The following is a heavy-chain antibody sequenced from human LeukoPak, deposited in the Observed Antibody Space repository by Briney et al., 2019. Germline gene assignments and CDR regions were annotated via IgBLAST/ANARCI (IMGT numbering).Heavy chain of an antibody. V-gene: IGHV5-10-1*01. D-gene: IGHD3-22*01. CDR1: GYSFTNYR. CDR2: IDPSDSYS. J-gene: IGHJ4*02. CDR3: ARQLDYYDKRDY. Sequence: GESLKISCKGSGYSFTNYRISWVRQMPGKGLEWMGRIDPSDSYSNYGPSFQGHVTISADRSISTAYLQWRSLKASDTAMYYCARQLDYYDKRDYWGQGTLVTVAS.